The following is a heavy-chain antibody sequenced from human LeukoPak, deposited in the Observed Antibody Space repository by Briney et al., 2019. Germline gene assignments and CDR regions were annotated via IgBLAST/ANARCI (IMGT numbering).Heavy chain of an antibody. CDR2: IYSGGST. V-gene: IGHV3-66*01. J-gene: IGHJ3*02. CDR3: TSGGGSPFSAFDI. D-gene: IGHD1-26*01. Sequence: PGGSLRLSCAASGFTVSSNYMSWVRQAPGKGLEWVSAIYSGGSTYYAGSVKGRFIISRDNSKNTLYLQMNSLRAEDTAVYYCTSGGGSPFSAFDIWGQGTMVTVSS. CDR1: GFTVSSNY.